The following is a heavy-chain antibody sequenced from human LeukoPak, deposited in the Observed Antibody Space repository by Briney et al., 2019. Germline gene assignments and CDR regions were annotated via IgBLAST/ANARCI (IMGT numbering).Heavy chain of an antibody. D-gene: IGHD6-19*01. J-gene: IGHJ3*02. V-gene: IGHV3-30*18. CDR3: AKESNKVAVAGTGEAFDI. CDR1: GFTFSSYG. Sequence: PGGSLRLSCAASGFTFSSYGMHWVRQAPGKGLEWVAVISYDGSNKYYADSVKGRFTIFRDNSKNTLYLQMNSLRAEDTAVYYCAKESNKVAVAGTGEAFDIWGQGTMVTVSS. CDR2: ISYDGSNK.